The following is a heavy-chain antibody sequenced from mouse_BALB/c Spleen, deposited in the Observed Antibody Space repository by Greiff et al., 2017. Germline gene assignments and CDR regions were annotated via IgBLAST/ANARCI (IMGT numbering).Heavy chain of an antibody. D-gene: IGHD2-10*01. CDR2: IYPSDSYT. J-gene: IGHJ2*01. CDR1: GYTFTSYW. CDR3: TQAYYGNLYYFDY. Sequence: QVQLQQPGAELVRPGASVKLSCKASGYTFTSYWINWVKQRPGQGLEWIGNIYPSDSYTNYNQKFKDKATLTVDKSSSTAYMQLSSPTSEDSAVYYCTQAYYGNLYYFDYWGQGTTLTVSS. V-gene: IGHV1-69*02.